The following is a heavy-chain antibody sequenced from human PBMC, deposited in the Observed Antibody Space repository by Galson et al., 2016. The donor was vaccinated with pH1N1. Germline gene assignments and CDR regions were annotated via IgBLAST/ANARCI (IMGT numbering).Heavy chain of an antibody. CDR1: GFTFNRYW. CDR3: ARAIATADSL. Sequence: SLRLSCAASGFTFNRYWMHWVRQAPGRGLEWVANIKEDGSAKYYVDSVKGRFTISRDNAKNSLYLQMNSLRAEDTAVYYCARAIATADSLWGQGTLVTVSS. J-gene: IGHJ4*02. D-gene: IGHD6-13*01. CDR2: IKEDGSAK. V-gene: IGHV3-7*01.